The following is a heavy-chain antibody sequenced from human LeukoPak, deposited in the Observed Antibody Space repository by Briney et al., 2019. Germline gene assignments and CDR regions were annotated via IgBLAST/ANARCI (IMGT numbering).Heavy chain of an antibody. CDR1: GFTFSSYW. CDR2: INSDGSST. D-gene: IGHD5-12*01. V-gene: IGHV3-74*01. CDR3: ARGSRTIVTTKFARGHYMDV. Sequence: GGSLRLSCAASGFTFSSYWMHWVRQAPGKGLVWVSRINSDGSSTSYADSVKGRFTISRDNSKNTLYLQMNSLRAEDTAVYYSARGSRTIVTTKFARGHYMDVWGKGTTVTVSS. J-gene: IGHJ6*03.